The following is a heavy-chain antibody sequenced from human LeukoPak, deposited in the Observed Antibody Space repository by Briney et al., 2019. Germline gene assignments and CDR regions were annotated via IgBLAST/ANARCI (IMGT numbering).Heavy chain of an antibody. V-gene: IGHV3-11*04. Sequence: AGGSLRLSCAASGFTFSDYYMNWIRQAPGKGLEWLPYISNSAGTTFYADSVKGRFTISRDKAKNSLYLQMNDLRAEDTAVYYCATTHGDFDWLMYYWGQGTLVTVSS. CDR2: ISNSAGTT. CDR3: ATTHGDFDWLMYY. J-gene: IGHJ4*02. CDR1: GFTFSDYY. D-gene: IGHD3-9*01.